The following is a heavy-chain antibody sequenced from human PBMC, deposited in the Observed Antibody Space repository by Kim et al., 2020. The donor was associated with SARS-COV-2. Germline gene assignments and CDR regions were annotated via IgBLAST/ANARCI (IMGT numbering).Heavy chain of an antibody. V-gene: IGHV4-34*01. D-gene: IGHD3-16*02. J-gene: IGHJ5*02. Sequence: SETLSLTCAVHGGSFSGYYWSWIRQPPGKGLEWIGEINHSGSTHYNPSLKSRVTISVDTSKNQFSLKLSSVTAADTAVYYCARGGNDYVWGSYRYRSQNWFEPWGQGTLVTVSS. CDR2: INHSGST. CDR3: ARGGNDYVWGSYRYRSQNWFEP. CDR1: GGSFSGYY.